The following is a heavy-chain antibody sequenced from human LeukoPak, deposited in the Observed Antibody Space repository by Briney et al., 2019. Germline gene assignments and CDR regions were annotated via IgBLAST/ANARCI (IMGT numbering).Heavy chain of an antibody. D-gene: IGHD4-23*01. Sequence: GESLKISCKGSGYSFSSYAMSWVRQAPGKGLEWVSTFSGSGGTTYYADSVKGRFTISRDNSKNTLYLQMNSLRADDTAVYYCAKGPTTVVTDWGQGTLVTVSS. CDR1: GYSFSSYA. J-gene: IGHJ4*02. CDR3: AKGPTTVVTD. V-gene: IGHV3-23*01. CDR2: FSGSGGTT.